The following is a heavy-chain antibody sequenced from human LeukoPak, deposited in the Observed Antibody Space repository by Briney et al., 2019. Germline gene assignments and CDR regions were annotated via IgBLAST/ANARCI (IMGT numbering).Heavy chain of an antibody. CDR1: GYTFTSYD. Sequence: GASVKVSCKASGYTFTSYDINWVRQATGQGLEWMGWMNPNSGNTGYAQKFQGRVTMTTDTSTSTAYMELRSLRSDDTAVYYCARDLSFGIAVAGDSWGQGTLVTVSS. V-gene: IGHV1-8*01. CDR2: MNPNSGNT. CDR3: ARDLSFGIAVAGDS. J-gene: IGHJ4*02. D-gene: IGHD6-19*01.